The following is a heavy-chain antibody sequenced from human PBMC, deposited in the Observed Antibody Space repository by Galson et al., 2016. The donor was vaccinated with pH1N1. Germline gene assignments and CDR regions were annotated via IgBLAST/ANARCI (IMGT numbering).Heavy chain of an antibody. J-gene: IGHJ6*02. Sequence: SLRLSCAASGLTFSGFEMNGVRQAPGKGLEWISYITTSGDSLYYADSVKGRFTISRDNAKNSLYLQMNSLRVEDTAVYYCARDYYYYYGMDVWGQGTTVTVSS. CDR1: GLTFSGFE. V-gene: IGHV3-48*03. CDR2: ITTSGDSL. CDR3: ARDYYYYYGMDV.